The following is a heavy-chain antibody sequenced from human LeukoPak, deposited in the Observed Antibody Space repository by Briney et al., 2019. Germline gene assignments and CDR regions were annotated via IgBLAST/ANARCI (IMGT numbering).Heavy chain of an antibody. Sequence: ASVKVSCKASGYTFTSYDINWVRQATGQGLEWMGIINPSGGSTSYAQKFQGRVTMTRDTSTSTVYMELSSLRSEDTAVYYCARDLWSGGDSDYWGQGTLVTVSS. CDR1: GYTFTSYD. V-gene: IGHV1-46*01. J-gene: IGHJ4*02. D-gene: IGHD2-21*02. CDR3: ARDLWSGGDSDY. CDR2: INPSGGST.